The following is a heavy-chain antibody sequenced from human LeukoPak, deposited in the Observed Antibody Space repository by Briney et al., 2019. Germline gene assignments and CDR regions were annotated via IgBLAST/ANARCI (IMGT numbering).Heavy chain of an antibody. V-gene: IGHV4-30-4*01. CDR2: IYYSGST. CDR3: ARGRGRARGYFDL. Sequence: SETLSLTCTVSGGSISSGDYYWSWIRQPPGKGLEWIGYIYYSGSTYYNPSLKSRVTISVDTSKNQFSLKLSSVTAADTAVYYCARGRGRARGYFDLWGRGTLVTVSS. J-gene: IGHJ2*01. D-gene: IGHD3-10*01. CDR1: GGSISSGDYY.